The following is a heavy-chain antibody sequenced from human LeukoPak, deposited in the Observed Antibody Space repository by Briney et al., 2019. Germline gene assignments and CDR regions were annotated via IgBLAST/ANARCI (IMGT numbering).Heavy chain of an antibody. V-gene: IGHV3-7*01. CDR3: ARGYSYGYGDVFDY. CDR1: GFTFSSYW. J-gene: IGHJ4*02. CDR2: IKQDGSEK. Sequence: GGSLRLSCAASGFTFSSYWVSWVRQDPGKGLEWVANIKQDGSEKYYVDSVKGRFTISRDNAKNSLYLQMNSLRAEDTAVYYCARGYSYGYGDVFDYWGQGTLVTVSS. D-gene: IGHD5-18*01.